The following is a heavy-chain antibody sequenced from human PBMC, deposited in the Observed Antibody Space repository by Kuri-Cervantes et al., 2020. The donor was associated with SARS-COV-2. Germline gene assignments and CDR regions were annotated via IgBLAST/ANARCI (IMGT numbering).Heavy chain of an antibody. CDR1: GYTFANYY. CDR3: ARKCHYNYMDV. D-gene: IGHD2-2*02. J-gene: IGHJ6*03. CDR2: INAGNGNT. V-gene: IGHV1-3*01. Sequence: ASVKVSCKTSGYTFANYYIYWVRQAPGQGLEWVGWINAGNGNTKYSQKFQGRVTITRDTSASTAYMELSSLRSEDTAVYYCARKCHYNYMDVWGKGTTVTVSS.